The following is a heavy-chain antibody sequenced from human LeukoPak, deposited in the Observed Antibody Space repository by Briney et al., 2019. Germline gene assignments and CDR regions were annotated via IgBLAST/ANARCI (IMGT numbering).Heavy chain of an antibody. CDR3: ARDTVEMATITPYYYGMDV. D-gene: IGHD5-24*01. V-gene: IGHV1-46*01. CDR1: GGTFSSYA. CDR2: INPSGGST. J-gene: IGHJ6*02. Sequence: ASVTVSCKASGGTFSSYAISWVRQAPGQGLEWMGIINPSGGSTSYAQKFQGRVTMTRDTSTSTVYMELSSLRSEDTAVYYCARDTVEMATITPYYYGMDVWGQGTTVTVSS.